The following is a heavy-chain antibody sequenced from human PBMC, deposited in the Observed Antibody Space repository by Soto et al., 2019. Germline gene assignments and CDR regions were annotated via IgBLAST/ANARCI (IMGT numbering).Heavy chain of an antibody. J-gene: IGHJ4*02. Sequence: GGSLRLSCAASGFTFSSYAMHWVRQAPGKGLEWVAVISYDGSNKYYADSVKGRFTISRDNSKNTLYLQMNSLRAEDTAVYYCARVGWGGYDVAEIDYWGQGTLVTVSS. CDR3: ARVGWGGYDVAEIDY. D-gene: IGHD5-12*01. V-gene: IGHV3-30-3*01. CDR1: GFTFSSYA. CDR2: ISYDGSNK.